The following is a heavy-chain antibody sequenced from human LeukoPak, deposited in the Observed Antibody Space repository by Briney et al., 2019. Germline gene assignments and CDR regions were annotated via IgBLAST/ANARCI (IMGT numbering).Heavy chain of an antibody. D-gene: IGHD1-20*01. V-gene: IGHV1-18*01. Sequence: ASVKVSCKASGYTFTSYGISWVRQAPGQGLEWMGWISAYNGNTNYAQKRQGRVTMTTDTSTSTAYMELRSLRSDDTAVYYCARRYNWNDGPEFDYWGQGTLVTVSS. CDR1: GYTFTSYG. CDR3: ARRYNWNDGPEFDY. J-gene: IGHJ4*02. CDR2: ISAYNGNT.